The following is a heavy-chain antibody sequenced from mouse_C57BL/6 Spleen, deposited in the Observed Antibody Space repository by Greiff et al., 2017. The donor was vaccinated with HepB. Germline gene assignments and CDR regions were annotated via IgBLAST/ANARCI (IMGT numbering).Heavy chain of an antibody. CDR2: IDPSDSET. CDR3: ARSWDPYAMDY. CDR1: GYTFTSYW. V-gene: IGHV1-52*01. Sequence: QVQLQHPGAELVRPGSSVKLSCKASGYTFTSYWMHWVKQRPIQGLEWIGNIDPSDSETHYNQKFKDKATLTVDKSSSTAYMQLSSLTSEDSAVYYCARSWDPYAMDYWGQGTSVTVSS. J-gene: IGHJ4*01. D-gene: IGHD4-1*01.